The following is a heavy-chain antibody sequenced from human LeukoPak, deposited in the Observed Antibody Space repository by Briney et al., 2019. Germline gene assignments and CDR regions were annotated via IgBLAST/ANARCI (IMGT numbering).Heavy chain of an antibody. CDR2: IYYSGST. CDR1: GGSISSSSYY. D-gene: IGHD3-22*01. CDR3: ARLGDSSGYYLDAFDI. Sequence: PETLSLTCTVSGGSISSSSYYWGWIRQPPGKGLEWIGSIYYSGSTYYNPSLKSRVTISVDTSKNQFSLKLSSVTAADTAVYYCARLGDSSGYYLDAFDIWGQGTMVTVSS. V-gene: IGHV4-39*01. J-gene: IGHJ3*02.